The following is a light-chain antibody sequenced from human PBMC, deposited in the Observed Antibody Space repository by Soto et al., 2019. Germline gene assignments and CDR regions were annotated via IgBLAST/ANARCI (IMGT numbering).Light chain of an antibody. Sequence: QSALTQPASVSGSPGQSITISCTGTSSEVGGYNYVSWYQQHPGKAPKLMIYDVSNRPSGVSNRFSGSKSGNTASLTIFGLQAEDEADYYCSSYTSSSTLEVFGTGTKVTVL. CDR1: SSEVGGYNY. CDR2: DVS. V-gene: IGLV2-14*01. CDR3: SSYTSSSTLEV. J-gene: IGLJ1*01.